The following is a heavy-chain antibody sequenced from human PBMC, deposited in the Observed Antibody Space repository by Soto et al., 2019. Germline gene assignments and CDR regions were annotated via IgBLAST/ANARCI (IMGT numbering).Heavy chain of an antibody. CDR2: IDPSDSYT. D-gene: IGHD6-13*01. CDR1: GYSFTSYW. CDR3: ARRRSSTLYYYYYYGMDV. J-gene: IGHJ6*02. V-gene: IGHV5-10-1*01. Sequence: GESLKISCKGSGYSFTSYWISWVRQMPGKGLEWMGRIDPSDSYTNYSPSFQGHVTISADKSVSTAYLQWSSLKASDTAMYYCARRRSSTLYYYYYYGMDVWGQGTTVTVSS.